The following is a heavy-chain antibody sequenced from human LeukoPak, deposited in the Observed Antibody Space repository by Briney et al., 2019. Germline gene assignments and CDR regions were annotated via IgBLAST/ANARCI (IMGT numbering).Heavy chain of an antibody. D-gene: IGHD4-23*01. CDR3: ARHYHGGNGHNYMDV. V-gene: IGHV4-4*09. J-gene: IGHJ6*03. CDR1: GGSISSYY. Sequence: SETLSLTCTVSGGSISSYYWSWIRQPPGKGLEWIGYIYTSGSTNYNPSLKSRVTISVDTSKNQFSLKLSSVTAADTAVYYCARHYHGGNGHNYMDVWGKGTTVNVSS. CDR2: IYTSGST.